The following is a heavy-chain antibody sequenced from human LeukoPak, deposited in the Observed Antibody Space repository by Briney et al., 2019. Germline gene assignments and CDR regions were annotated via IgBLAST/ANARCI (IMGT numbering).Heavy chain of an antibody. CDR2: VDHSGYT. CDR1: GGSISSTNW. J-gene: IGHJ4*02. Sequence: SETLSLTCAVSGGSISSTNWWTWVRHPPGKGLEWIGEVDHSGYTNYNPSLKSRVTISVDKSKNHFSLKLSSVTAADTAIYYCARDVWVRGVIISDYWGQGTLVTVSS. CDR3: ARDVWVRGVIISDY. V-gene: IGHV4-4*02. D-gene: IGHD3-10*01.